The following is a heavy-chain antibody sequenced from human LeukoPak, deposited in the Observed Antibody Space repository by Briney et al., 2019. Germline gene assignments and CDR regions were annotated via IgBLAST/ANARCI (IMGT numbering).Heavy chain of an antibody. Sequence: GESLKISCRGSGYSFTSYWIGWVRQMPGKGLEWMGIIYPGDSDTRYSPSFQGQVTISADKSISTAYLQWSSLKASDTAMYYCARSADDSSGYYFYWGQGTLVTVSS. CDR1: GYSFTSYW. CDR3: ARSADDSSGYYFY. V-gene: IGHV5-51*01. D-gene: IGHD3-22*01. J-gene: IGHJ4*02. CDR2: IYPGDSDT.